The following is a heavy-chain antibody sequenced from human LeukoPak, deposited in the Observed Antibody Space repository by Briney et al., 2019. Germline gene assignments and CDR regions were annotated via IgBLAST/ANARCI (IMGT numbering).Heavy chain of an antibody. V-gene: IGHV3-23*01. D-gene: IGHD2-15*01. J-gene: IGHJ4*02. CDR1: GLTFRSYA. CDR3: AKFALRYCSGGSCHPFDY. Sequence: GGSLRLSCAASGLTFRSYAMNWVRQAPGKGLEWVSAISGSGGSTYYADSVKGRFIISRDNSKNTLYLQMNSLRAEDTAVYYCAKFALRYCSGGSCHPFDYWGQGTLVTVSS. CDR2: ISGSGGST.